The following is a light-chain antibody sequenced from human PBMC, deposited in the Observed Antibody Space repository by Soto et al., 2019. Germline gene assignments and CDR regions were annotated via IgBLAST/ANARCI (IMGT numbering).Light chain of an antibody. CDR1: QTINSW. CDR3: QQYKSYSSLT. CDR2: KAS. V-gene: IGKV1-5*03. J-gene: IGKJ4*01. Sequence: DIQMTQSPSTLSASVGDRVTITCRASQTINSWLAWYQQKPGEAPKLLIYKASTLHSGVPSRFSGSGSGTEFTLTISCLQPDDFATYYCQQYKSYSSLTFGGGTKVEIK.